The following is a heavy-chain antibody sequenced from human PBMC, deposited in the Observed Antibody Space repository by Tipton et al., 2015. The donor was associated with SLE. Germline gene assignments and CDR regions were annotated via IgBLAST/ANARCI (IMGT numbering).Heavy chain of an antibody. CDR3: ARQRAAAGKYHHYGQDV. CDR1: GYSFTSYW. V-gene: IGHV5-51*01. CDR2: IYPGDSDT. D-gene: IGHD6-13*01. Sequence: QLVQSGAEVKKPGESLKISCKGSGYSFTSYWIGWVRQMPGKGLEWMGIIYPGDSDTRYSPSFQVHVTISADKSISTAYLRCSRLEASDTAMYYCARQRAAAGKYHHYGQDVWGPGTTVTVSS. J-gene: IGHJ6*02.